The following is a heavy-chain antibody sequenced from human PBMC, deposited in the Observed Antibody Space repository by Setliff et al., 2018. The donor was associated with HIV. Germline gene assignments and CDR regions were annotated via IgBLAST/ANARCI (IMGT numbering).Heavy chain of an antibody. CDR3: ARGTTPLGWFDP. CDR2: ISAYNVNT. CDR1: GYSFTSYG. Sequence: ASVKVSCKASGYSFTSYGVSWVRQAPGQGLEWMGWISAYNVNTNYAQKLQGRVTRTTNTPTSTAYMELRSLRSDDTAVYYCARGTTPLGWFDPWGQGTLVTVSS. V-gene: IGHV1-18*01. D-gene: IGHD2-2*01. J-gene: IGHJ5*02.